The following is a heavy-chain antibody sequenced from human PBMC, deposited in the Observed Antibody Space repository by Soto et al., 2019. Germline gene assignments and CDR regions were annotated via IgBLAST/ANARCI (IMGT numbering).Heavy chain of an antibody. Sequence: QVQLQESGPGLVKPSQTLSLTCTVSGGSISSGGYYWSWIRQHPGKGLEWIGYIYYSGSTYYNPSLKSRVTISVDTSKNQFSLKLCSVTAADTAVYYCARVGNMVVPAAIDYCGQGTLVTVSS. CDR1: GGSISSGGYY. J-gene: IGHJ4*02. D-gene: IGHD2-2*01. V-gene: IGHV4-31*03. CDR3: ARVGNMVVPAAIDY. CDR2: IYYSGST.